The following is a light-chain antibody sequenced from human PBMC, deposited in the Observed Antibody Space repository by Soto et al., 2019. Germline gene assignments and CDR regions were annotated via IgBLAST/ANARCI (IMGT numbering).Light chain of an antibody. V-gene: IGLV2-14*01. J-gene: IGLJ1*01. CDR3: SSYTSSRTRV. CDR2: EVS. CDR1: SSDVGGYNY. Sequence: QSALTQPASVSGSPGQSITISCTGTSSDVGGYNYVSWYQQHPGKAPKLMIYEVSNRPSGVSNRFSGSKSGNTASLTISGLQAEDGADYYCSSYTSSRTRVFGTGNKVTVL.